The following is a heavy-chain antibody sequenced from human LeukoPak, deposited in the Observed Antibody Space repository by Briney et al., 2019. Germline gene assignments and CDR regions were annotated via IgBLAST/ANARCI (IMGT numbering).Heavy chain of an antibody. CDR2: VSGGGRTT. CDR1: GLTFSNFA. V-gene: IGHV3-23*01. CDR3: ARDGPVRQYGIAAAGYYMDV. J-gene: IGHJ6*03. Sequence: PGGSLRLSCAASGLTFSNFAMSWVRQAPGKGLEWVSAVSGGGRTTFYADSVKGRFTISRDNSKNTLYLQMNSLRAEDTAVYYCARDGPVRQYGIAAAGYYMDVWGKGTTVTVSS. D-gene: IGHD6-13*01.